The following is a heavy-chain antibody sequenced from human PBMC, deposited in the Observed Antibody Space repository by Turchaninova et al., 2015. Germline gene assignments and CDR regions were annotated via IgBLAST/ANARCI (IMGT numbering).Heavy chain of an antibody. V-gene: IGHV1-69*01. CDR2: HTPMFGTP. Sequence: QVQLVQFGDEVTKPGSSVQISCQASGGTFRMSTLSWVRQAPGPGLEWKGGHTPMFGTPNYAQKSQGGVISTAEEFTSTAYMELGRLRSYDTALYYGARGPDSSSYYYFYWGQVTLVTVSS. CDR1: GGTFRMST. J-gene: IGHJ4*02. CDR3: ARGPDSSSYYYFY. D-gene: IGHD3-22*01.